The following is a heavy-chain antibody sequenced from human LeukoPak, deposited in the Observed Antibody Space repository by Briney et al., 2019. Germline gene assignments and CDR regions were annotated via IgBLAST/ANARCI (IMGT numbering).Heavy chain of an antibody. CDR1: GGSFSGYY. CDR2: INHSGST. J-gene: IGHJ4*02. V-gene: IGHV4-34*01. Sequence: SETLSLTCAVYGGSFSGYYWSWIRQPPGKGLEWIGEINHSGSTNYNPSLKSRVTISLDTSKNQFSLKLSSVTAADTALYYRARGYSSSSYYFEYWGQGILVTVSS. CDR3: ARGYSSSSYYFEY. D-gene: IGHD6-6*01.